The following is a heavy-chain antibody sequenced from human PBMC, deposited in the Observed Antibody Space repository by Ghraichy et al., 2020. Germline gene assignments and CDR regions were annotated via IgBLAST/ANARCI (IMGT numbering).Heavy chain of an antibody. CDR2: ISYDGSNK. CDR1: GFTFSSYG. CDR3: AKDAGSGSGLVDY. Sequence: GGSLRLSCAASGFTFSSYGMHGVRQAPGKGLEWVAVISYDGSNKYYADSVKGRFTISRDNSKNTLYLQMNSLRAEDTAVYYCAKDAGSGSGLVDYWGQGTLVTGSS. V-gene: IGHV3-30*18. J-gene: IGHJ4*02. D-gene: IGHD6-19*01.